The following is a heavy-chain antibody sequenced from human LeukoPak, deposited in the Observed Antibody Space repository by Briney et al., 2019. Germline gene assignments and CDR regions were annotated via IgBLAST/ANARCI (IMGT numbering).Heavy chain of an antibody. Sequence: ASVKVSCKASGYTLTELSMHWVRQAPGKGLEWMGGFDPEDGETIYAQKFQGRVTMTEDTSTDTAYMELSSLRSEDTAVYYCATDRGSSYHFDLWGRGTLVTVSS. CDR2: FDPEDGET. V-gene: IGHV1-24*01. CDR3: ATDRGSSYHFDL. CDR1: GYTLTELS. D-gene: IGHD6-25*01. J-gene: IGHJ2*01.